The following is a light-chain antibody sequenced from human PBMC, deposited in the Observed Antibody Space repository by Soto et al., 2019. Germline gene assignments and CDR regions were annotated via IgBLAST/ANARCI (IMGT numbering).Light chain of an antibody. CDR1: DSDVGSHNL. CDR3: CSYAVSNTYL. CDR2: EVT. J-gene: IGLJ1*01. Sequence: QSALTQPASVSASPGQSITISCTGTDSDVGSHNLVSWYQLHPGKAPKLMIYEVTKRPSGVINRFSGSKSGNTASLTIAGLQAEDEADYYCCSYAVSNTYLFGNGTKVTVL. V-gene: IGLV2-23*02.